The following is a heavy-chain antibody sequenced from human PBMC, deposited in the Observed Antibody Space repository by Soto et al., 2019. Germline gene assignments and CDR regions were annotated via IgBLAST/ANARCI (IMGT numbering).Heavy chain of an antibody. D-gene: IGHD3-16*01. CDR2: ISPYSGNT. Sequence: QVQLVQSGDEVRKPGSSVKVSCKASGYIFVNYGIAWVRQAPGQGLEWMGWISPYSGNTHYASKAQRSFPMSTNTSPSSDSMALGRMISEDTAVYYCAMVDNYVTPTPQDVWGQGTTVTVSS. CDR1: GYIFVNYG. J-gene: IGHJ6*02. V-gene: IGHV1-18*01. CDR3: AMVDNYVTPTPQDV.